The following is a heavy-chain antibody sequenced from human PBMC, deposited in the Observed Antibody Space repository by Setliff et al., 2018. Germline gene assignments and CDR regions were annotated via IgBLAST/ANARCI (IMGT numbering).Heavy chain of an antibody. CDR1: GYTLTKYY. Sequence: GASVKVSCKASGYTLTKYYMHWVRQAPGQGLEWMGWISAYNGNINYAQKFQGRVTMTTDTYTSTANMELRSLRSDDTAVYYCVRAPPTVVIPPGRAFFDPWGQGTLVTVSS. J-gene: IGHJ5*02. CDR2: ISAYNGNI. CDR3: VRAPPTVVIPPGRAFFDP. D-gene: IGHD2-2*01. V-gene: IGHV1-18*04.